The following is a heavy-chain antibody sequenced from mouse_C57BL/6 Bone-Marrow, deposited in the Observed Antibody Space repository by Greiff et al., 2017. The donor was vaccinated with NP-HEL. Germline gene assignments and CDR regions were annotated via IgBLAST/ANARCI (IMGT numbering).Heavy chain of an antibody. Sequence: DVMLVESGGGLVQSGRSLRLSCATSGFTFSDFYMEWVRQAPGKGLEWIAASRNKANDYTTEYSASVKGRFIVSRDTSQSILYLQMNALRAEDTAIYYCAREDYYYGSSGGYWYFDVWGTGTTVTVSS. CDR3: AREDYYYGSSGGYWYFDV. CDR1: GFTFSDFY. V-gene: IGHV7-1*01. J-gene: IGHJ1*03. CDR2: SRNKANDYTT. D-gene: IGHD1-1*01.